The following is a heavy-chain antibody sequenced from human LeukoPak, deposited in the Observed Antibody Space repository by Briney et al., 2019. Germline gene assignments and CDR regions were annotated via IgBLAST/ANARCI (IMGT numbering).Heavy chain of an antibody. CDR2: IKSKTDGGTT. J-gene: IGHJ4*02. D-gene: IGHD3-16*02. V-gene: IGHV3-15*01. CDR3: TTAEIMITFGGVIEPGY. Sequence: GGSLRLSCAASGFTFMNAWMSWVRQAPGKGLEWVGRIKSKTDGGTTDYAVTVKGRFTISSDHSKNTLYLQMNSLKTEDTAVYYCTTAEIMITFGGVIEPGYWGQGTLVTVSS. CDR1: GFTFMNAW.